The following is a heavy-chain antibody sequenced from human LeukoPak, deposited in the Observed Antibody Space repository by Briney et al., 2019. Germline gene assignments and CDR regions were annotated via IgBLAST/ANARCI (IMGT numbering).Heavy chain of an antibody. D-gene: IGHD6-13*01. J-gene: IGHJ4*02. V-gene: IGHV3-48*02. CDR2: TSSSSSTI. Sequence: GGSLRLSCAASGFTFSSYAMSWVRQAPGKGLEWVSYTSSSSSTIYYADSVKGRFTISRDNAKNSLYLQMNSLRDEDTAVYYCARVGYDNTRPAPYWGQGTLVTVSS. CDR3: ARVGYDNTRPAPY. CDR1: GFTFSSYA.